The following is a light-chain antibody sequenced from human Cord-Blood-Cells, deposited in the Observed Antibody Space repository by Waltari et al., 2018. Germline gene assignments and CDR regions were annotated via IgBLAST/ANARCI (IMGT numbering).Light chain of an antibody. Sequence: GDRVTITCRASQSISSYLNWYQQKPGKAPKLLIYAASSLQSGVPSRFSGSGSGTDFTLTISSLQPEDFATYYCQQSYSTLYSFGQGTKLEIK. CDR2: AAS. V-gene: IGKV1-39*01. CDR3: QQSYSTLYS. CDR1: QSISSY. J-gene: IGKJ2*03.